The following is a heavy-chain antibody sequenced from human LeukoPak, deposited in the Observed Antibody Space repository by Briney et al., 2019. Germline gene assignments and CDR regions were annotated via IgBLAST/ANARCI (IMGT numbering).Heavy chain of an antibody. J-gene: IGHJ5*01. CDR1: GGSISNYY. D-gene: IGHD3-3*01. CDR3: ARSGHDFWSGLKWFDS. Sequence: PSETLSLTRSISGGSISNYYGSWIRQPPGKGLEWIGYIFYTGATDYNPSLRGRVTISVDTSKNQFSLKLTSVTAADTAVYYCARSGHDFWSGLKWFDSWGQGTLVTVSS. CDR2: IFYTGAT. V-gene: IGHV4-59*01.